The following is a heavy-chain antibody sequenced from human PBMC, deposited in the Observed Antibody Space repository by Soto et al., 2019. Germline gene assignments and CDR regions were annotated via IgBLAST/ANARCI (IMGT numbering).Heavy chain of an antibody. V-gene: IGHV4-4*02. CDR2: IHHRGST. D-gene: IGHD7-27*01. Sequence: SETLSLTCAVSGGSISSNNWWTWVRQPPGKSLEWIGEIHHRGSTNYNPSLKSRVTISVDTSKNQFSLKLSSVTAADTAVYYCARWGNNWFDPWGQGTLVTVSS. CDR3: ARWGNNWFDP. J-gene: IGHJ5*02. CDR1: GGSISSNNW.